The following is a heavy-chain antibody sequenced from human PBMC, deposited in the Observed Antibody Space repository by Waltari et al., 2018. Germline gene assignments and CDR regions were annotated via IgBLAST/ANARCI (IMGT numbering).Heavy chain of an antibody. D-gene: IGHD2-15*01. V-gene: IGHV4-34*01. CDR1: GGSFSGYY. Sequence: QVQLQQWGAGLLKPSETLSLTCAVCGGSFSGYYWSWIRQPPGTGLEWIGEINHSGSTNSSPTLKGRVSISVDTSKNRFSLKLGSVTAADTAVYYCARGCSLRYFDLWGRGTLVTVSS. J-gene: IGHJ2*01. CDR3: ARGCSLRYFDL. CDR2: INHSGST.